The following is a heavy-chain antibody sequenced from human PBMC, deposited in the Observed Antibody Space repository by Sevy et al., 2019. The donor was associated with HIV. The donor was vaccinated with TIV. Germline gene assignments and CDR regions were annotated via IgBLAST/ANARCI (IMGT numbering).Heavy chain of an antibody. CDR1: GYTFNSYG. CDR3: ASGLSVVPTKEVWFDP. V-gene: IGHV1-18*01. D-gene: IGHD5-12*01. J-gene: IGHJ5*02. Sequence: ASVKVSGKASGYTFNSYGISWVRQAPGQGLEWMGWIGAYNGNKKSAQKFQDRVTMTTDTSTCTASMELRSLTTDDTAVYFCASGLSVVPTKEVWFDPWGQGTLVTVSS. CDR2: IGAYNGNK.